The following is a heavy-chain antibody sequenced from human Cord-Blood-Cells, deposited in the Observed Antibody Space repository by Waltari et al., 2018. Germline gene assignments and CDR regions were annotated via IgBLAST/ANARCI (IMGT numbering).Heavy chain of an antibody. Sequence: QVQLQQWGAGLLKPSETLSLTCAVYGGSFSGYYWSWIRQPPGKGLEWIGEINHSGSTNYNPSLKSRVTISVDTSKNQFSLKLSSVTAADTAVYYCARESGYSSSWGAFDIWGQGTMVTVSS. CDR2: INHSGST. CDR1: GGSFSGYY. V-gene: IGHV4-34*01. J-gene: IGHJ3*02. D-gene: IGHD6-13*01. CDR3: ARESGYSSSWGAFDI.